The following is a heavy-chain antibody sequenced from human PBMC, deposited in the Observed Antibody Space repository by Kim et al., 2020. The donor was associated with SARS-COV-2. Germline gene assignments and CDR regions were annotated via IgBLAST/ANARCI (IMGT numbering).Heavy chain of an antibody. CDR3: AKDGQDY. Sequence: SGGSTYYADSVKGRFTISRDNSKNTLYLQMNSLRAEDMAVYYCAKDGQDYWGQGTLVTVSS. J-gene: IGHJ4*02. V-gene: IGHV3-23*01. CDR2: SGGST.